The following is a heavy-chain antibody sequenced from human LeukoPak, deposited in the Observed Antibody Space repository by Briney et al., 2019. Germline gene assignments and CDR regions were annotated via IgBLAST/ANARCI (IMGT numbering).Heavy chain of an antibody. D-gene: IGHD6-13*01. CDR3: ARDGTAPGLYFDL. J-gene: IGHJ4*01. CDR1: GFTFTDFW. CDR2: IRQDGSEK. Sequence: PGGSLRLSCEVSGFTFTDFWMNWVRQAPGKGPEWVASIRQDGSEKTYVDSVKVRFTISRDNTKNSLSLQLNGLRDEDTAVYYCARDGTAPGLYFDLWGQGTLVTVSS. V-gene: IGHV3-7*01.